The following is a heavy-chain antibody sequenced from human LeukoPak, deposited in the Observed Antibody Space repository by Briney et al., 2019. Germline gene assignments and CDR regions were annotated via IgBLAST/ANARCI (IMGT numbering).Heavy chain of an antibody. CDR3: AKVQQHLIALYHAVDV. CDR1: GLTFKSHG. D-gene: IGHD6-13*01. Sequence: PGGSLRLSCAAPGLTFKSHGLDWVPQAPGKGLERVALIPHDGNNQYYEASVKGRFTISRDNSRNTLYLQMNSLRAEDTAVDYCAKVQQHLIALYHAVDVWGPGTTVSVPS. V-gene: IGHV3-30*18. CDR2: IPHDGNNQ. J-gene: IGHJ6*02.